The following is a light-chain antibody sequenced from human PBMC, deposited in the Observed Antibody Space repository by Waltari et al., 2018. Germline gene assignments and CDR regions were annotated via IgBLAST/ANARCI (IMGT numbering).Light chain of an antibody. CDR1: SSDVGGYNY. Sequence: QSALTQPPSASGSPGQSVTTPCTGTSSDVGGYNYASWYQQHPVKAPQLMIYEVSKRPSGVPVRFSGSKSGNTASLTVSGLQAEDEADYYCSSYAGSINWVFGGGTKLTVL. CDR3: SSYAGSINWV. CDR2: EVS. V-gene: IGLV2-8*01. J-gene: IGLJ3*02.